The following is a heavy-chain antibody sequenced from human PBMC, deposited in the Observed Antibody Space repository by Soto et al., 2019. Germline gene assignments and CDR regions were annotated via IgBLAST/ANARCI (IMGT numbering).Heavy chain of an antibody. J-gene: IGHJ5*02. V-gene: IGHV4-4*02. D-gene: IGHD3-9*01. CDR1: GGSISNNRW. CDR2: IHDRGST. Sequence: QVKLQESGPGLEKPSGTLSLTCAVSGGSISNNRWWTWVRQAPGKGLEWIGEIHDRGSTNCNLSLKIRATLSIDRSKNQFSLEMRAVTAADTAVYYCAGQWAAGYGAFDPWGQGTLVTVSS. CDR3: AGQWAAGYGAFDP.